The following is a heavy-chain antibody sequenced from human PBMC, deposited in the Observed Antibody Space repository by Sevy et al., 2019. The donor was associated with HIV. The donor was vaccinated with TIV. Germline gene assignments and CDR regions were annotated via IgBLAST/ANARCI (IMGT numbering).Heavy chain of an antibody. CDR2: ISYDGSNK. D-gene: IGHD1-26*01. Sequence: GGSLRLSCAASGFTFNTYDMHWVRQAPGKGLEWVALISYDGSNKYYADSVKGRFTMSRDNSKNTLYLQMNSLRAEDTTVYYCARDDLVGAMIGAFDIWGQGTMVTVSS. V-gene: IGHV3-30*03. CDR3: ARDDLVGAMIGAFDI. CDR1: GFTFNTYD. J-gene: IGHJ3*02.